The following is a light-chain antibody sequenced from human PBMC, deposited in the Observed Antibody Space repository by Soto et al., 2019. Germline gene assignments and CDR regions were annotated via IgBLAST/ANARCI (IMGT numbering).Light chain of an antibody. Sequence: QPVLTQPPSASGTPGQRVTISCSGSSSNIGSNTVNWYRQLPGTAPKLLIYSNNQRPSGVPDRFSGSKSGTSASLAISGLQSDDEADYYCAAWDDSLNGVVFGGGTKVTVL. J-gene: IGLJ2*01. CDR1: SSNIGSNT. CDR3: AAWDDSLNGVV. V-gene: IGLV1-44*01. CDR2: SNN.